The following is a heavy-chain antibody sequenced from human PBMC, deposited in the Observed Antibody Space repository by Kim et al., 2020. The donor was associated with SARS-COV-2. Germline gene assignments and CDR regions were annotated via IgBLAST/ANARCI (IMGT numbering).Heavy chain of an antibody. J-gene: IGHJ5*02. V-gene: IGHV5-10-1*01. Sequence: GESLKISCKGSGYSFTSYWISWVRQMPGKGLEWMGRIDPSDSYTNYSPSFQGHVTISADKSISTAYLQWSSLKASDTAMYYCARHGWGYYGSGSSGFDPWGQGTLVTVSS. CDR2: IDPSDSYT. CDR3: ARHGWGYYGSGSSGFDP. CDR1: GYSFTSYW. D-gene: IGHD3-10*01.